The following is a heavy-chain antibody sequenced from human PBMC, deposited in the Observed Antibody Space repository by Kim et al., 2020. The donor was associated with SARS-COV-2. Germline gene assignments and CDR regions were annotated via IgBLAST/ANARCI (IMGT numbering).Heavy chain of an antibody. V-gene: IGHV3-30-3*01. CDR3: ASLFGSVAVVETMGGYFDY. J-gene: IGHJ4*02. CDR1: GFTFSSYA. D-gene: IGHD6-19*01. Sequence: GGSLRLSCAASGFTFSSYAMHWVRQAPGKGLEWVAVISYDGSNKYYADSVKGRFTISRDNSKNTLYLQMNSLRAEDTAVYYCASLFGSVAVVETMGGYFDYWGQGTLVTVSS. CDR2: ISYDGSNK.